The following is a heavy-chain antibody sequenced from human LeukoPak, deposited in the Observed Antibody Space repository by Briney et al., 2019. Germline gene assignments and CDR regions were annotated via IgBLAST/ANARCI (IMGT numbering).Heavy chain of an antibody. V-gene: IGHV3-23*01. CDR3: AKDPEYYYGSGSYSWFDP. J-gene: IGHJ5*02. D-gene: IGHD3-10*01. CDR2: NSGSGGST. Sequence: PGGSLRLSCAASGFTFSSYAMSWVRQAPGKGLEWVSANSGSGGSTYYADSVKGRFTISRDNSKNTLYLQMNSLRAEDTAVYYCAKDPEYYYGSGSYSWFDPWGQGTLVTVSS. CDR1: GFTFSSYA.